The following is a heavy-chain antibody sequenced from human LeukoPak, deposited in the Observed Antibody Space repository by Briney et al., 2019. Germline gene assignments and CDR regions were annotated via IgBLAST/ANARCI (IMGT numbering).Heavy chain of an antibody. Sequence: GGSLRLSCAASGFTFSSYNMSWVRRAPGKGLEWVANIKQDGSDKKYVDSVKGRFTISRDNAKNSLYLQMNSLRAEDTAVYYCARARYSGYDSALDYWGQETLVTVSS. J-gene: IGHJ4*02. CDR3: ARARYSGYDSALDY. V-gene: IGHV3-7*04. CDR1: GFTFSSYN. CDR2: IKQDGSDK. D-gene: IGHD5-12*01.